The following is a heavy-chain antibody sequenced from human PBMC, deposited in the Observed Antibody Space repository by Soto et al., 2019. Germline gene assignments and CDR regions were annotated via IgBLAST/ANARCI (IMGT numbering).Heavy chain of an antibody. CDR3: AREMPCGGDCPYFDS. CDR1: GGSISSGDYS. Sequence: QLQLQESGSGLVKPSQTLSLTCAVSGGSISSGDYSWSWIRQPPGKGLEWIGYIFHTGSTYYNSSLKSRVTISVDRSKNQFSQKLSSVAAADTAVYYCAREMPCGGDCPYFDSWGQGTLVTVSS. D-gene: IGHD2-21*02. CDR2: IFHTGST. V-gene: IGHV4-30-2*01. J-gene: IGHJ4*02.